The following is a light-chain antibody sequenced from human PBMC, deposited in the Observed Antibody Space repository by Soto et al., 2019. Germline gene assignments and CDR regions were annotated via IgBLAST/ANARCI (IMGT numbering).Light chain of an antibody. CDR2: FAS. J-gene: IGKJ4*01. Sequence: EIVLTQSPATLSVSPGERATLSCRARQSVSNNLAWYQQKPGQPPRLLIYFASTRATGVPARFSGSGSGTELTLTISSLQSEDSAGYYCQQYNAWPLTFGGGTNVETK. CDR1: QSVSNN. CDR3: QQYNAWPLT. V-gene: IGKV3-15*01.